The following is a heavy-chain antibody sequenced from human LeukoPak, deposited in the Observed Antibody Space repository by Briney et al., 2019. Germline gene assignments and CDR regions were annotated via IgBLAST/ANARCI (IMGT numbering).Heavy chain of an antibody. J-gene: IGHJ4*02. CDR1: GYTFTGYY. CDR2: INPNSAGT. CDR3: ASGYTSGWTETPFDY. V-gene: IGHV1-2*02. D-gene: IGHD6-19*01. Sequence: ASVKVSCKASGYTFTGYYMHWVRQAPGHVLEWMGWINPNSAGTNYAQKFQGRVTMTRDTSISTAYMELSRLRSDDTAVYYCASGYTSGWTETPFDYWGQGTLVTVSS.